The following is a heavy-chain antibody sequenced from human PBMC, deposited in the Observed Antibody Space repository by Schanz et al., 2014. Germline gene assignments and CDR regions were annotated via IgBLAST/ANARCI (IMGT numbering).Heavy chain of an antibody. V-gene: IGHV3-30-3*01. CDR3: AKGQGAVINNWYFDL. J-gene: IGHJ2*01. Sequence: DLEESGGGVVQPGRSLRLSCAASGFTFHTYDMHWVRQAPGKGLEWVAQISHDGHRDFYADSVKGRFTVSRDNSINTLSLQMNSLSADDTAVYYCAKGQGAVINNWYFDLWGRGTLVTVSS. CDR1: GFTFHTYD. CDR2: ISHDGHRD. D-gene: IGHD2-21*01.